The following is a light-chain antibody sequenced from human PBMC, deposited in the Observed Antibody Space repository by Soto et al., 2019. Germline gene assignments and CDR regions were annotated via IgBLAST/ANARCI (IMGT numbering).Light chain of an antibody. V-gene: IGKV3-15*01. J-gene: IGKJ3*01. CDR3: QQYNNWPPRVT. CDR2: GAS. Sequence: IVMTQSPATLSVSPGERATLSCKASHSISSNVAWYQQKPGQAPRLLIYGASTRATGIPARFSGSGSGTEFTLTISSLQSEDFAVYYCQQYNNWPPRVTFGPGTKVDIK. CDR1: HSISSN.